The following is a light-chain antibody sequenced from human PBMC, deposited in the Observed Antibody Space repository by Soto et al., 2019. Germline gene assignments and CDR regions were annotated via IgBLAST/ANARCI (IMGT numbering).Light chain of an antibody. CDR3: QQYGNSLPWT. J-gene: IGKJ1*01. V-gene: IGKV3-20*01. Sequence: EIVLTQSPGTMSLSPGDGATLSCRASQIVSNNYLACSQQKPVQAPRLLVYGASLRATGIPGRFSGSGSGTDFTLTISRLGAEDFEVYYCQQYGNSLPWTFGQGTMVEIK. CDR1: QIVSNNY. CDR2: GAS.